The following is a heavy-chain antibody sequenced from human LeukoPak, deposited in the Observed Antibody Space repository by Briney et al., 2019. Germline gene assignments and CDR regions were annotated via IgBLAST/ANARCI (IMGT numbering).Heavy chain of an antibody. CDR1: GFPFSSYA. CDR2: ISDSGGST. J-gene: IGHJ6*02. Sequence: GGSLRLSCSASGFPFSSYAMHWVRQAPGKGLEYVSAISDSGGSTYYADSVKGRFTISRDNSKNTLYLQMNSLRAEDTAVYYCARTPIRYCSGGSCYWYGMDVWGQGTTVTVSS. CDR3: ARTPIRYCSGGSCYWYGMDV. V-gene: IGHV3-64*04. D-gene: IGHD2-15*01.